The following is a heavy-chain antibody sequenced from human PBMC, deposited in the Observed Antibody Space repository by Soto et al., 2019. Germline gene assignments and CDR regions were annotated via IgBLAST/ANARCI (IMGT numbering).Heavy chain of an antibody. V-gene: IGHV1-58*01. CDR2: IVVGSGNT. D-gene: IGHD6-13*01. J-gene: IGHJ6*02. CDR3: AADPEAAAGTYYYYYGMDV. Sequence: QMQLVQSGPEVKKPGTSVKVSCKASGFTFTSSAVQWVRQARGQRLEWIGWIVVGSGNTNYAQKFQERVTITRDMSTSTAYMELSSRRSEDTAVYYCAADPEAAAGTYYYYYGMDVWGQGTTVTVSS. CDR1: GFTFTSSA.